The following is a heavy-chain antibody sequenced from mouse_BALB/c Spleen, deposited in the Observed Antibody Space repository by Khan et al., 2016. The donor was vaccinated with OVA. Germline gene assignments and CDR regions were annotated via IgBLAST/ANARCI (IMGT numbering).Heavy chain of an antibody. D-gene: IGHD1-1*02. Sequence: QVQLQQSGAEVVKSGASVKLSCKASGYTFTSYDLNWVRQRPEQGLEWIGWIFPGDGTTKYNEKFRGKATLTTDKSSSTAYIRLSRMTSEDSTVYFCARRWGSMDYWGQGTSVTVSS. CDR3: ARRWGSMDY. CDR1: GYTFTSYD. V-gene: IGHV1S56*01. J-gene: IGHJ4*01. CDR2: IFPGDGTT.